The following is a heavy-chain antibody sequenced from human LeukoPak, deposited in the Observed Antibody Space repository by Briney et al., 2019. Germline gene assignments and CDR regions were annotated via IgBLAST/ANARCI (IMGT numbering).Heavy chain of an antibody. J-gene: IGHJ4*02. CDR3: ARALWARRSGSYYNRLDY. CDR2: ISSSSSYI. Sequence: GGSLRLSCAASGFTFSSYSMNWVRQAPGKGLEWVSSISSSSSYIYYADSVKGRFTISRDNAKNSLYLQMNSLRAEDTAVYYCARALWARRSGSYYNRLDYWGQGTLVTVSS. CDR1: GFTFSSYS. V-gene: IGHV3-21*01. D-gene: IGHD3-10*01.